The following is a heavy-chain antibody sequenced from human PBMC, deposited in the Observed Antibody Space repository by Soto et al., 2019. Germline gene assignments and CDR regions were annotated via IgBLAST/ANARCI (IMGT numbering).Heavy chain of an antibody. CDR3: ARRLQDYGDYDVSFDY. Sequence: QVQLVQSGAEVKKPGSSVKVSCKASEGTFSSYAISWVRQAPGQGREWMGGIIPIFGTANYTQKFQGRVTITADESTSTAYMELSSLRSEDTAVYYCARRLQDYGDYDVSFDYWGQGTLVTVSS. V-gene: IGHV1-69*01. CDR2: IIPIFGTA. D-gene: IGHD4-17*01. CDR1: EGTFSSYA. J-gene: IGHJ4*02.